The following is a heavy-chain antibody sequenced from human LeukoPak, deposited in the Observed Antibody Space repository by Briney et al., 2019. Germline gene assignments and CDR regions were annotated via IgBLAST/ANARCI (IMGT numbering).Heavy chain of an antibody. CDR3: ARAEVGIQLWSDAFDI. V-gene: IGHV1-18*01. J-gene: IGHJ3*02. Sequence: ASVKVSCKASGYTFTSYGISLVRQAPGQGLEWMGWISAYNGNTNYAQNLQGRVTMTTDTSTSTAYMELRSLRSDDTAVYYCARAEVGIQLWSDAFDIWGQGTMVTVSS. CDR1: GYTFTSYG. CDR2: ISAYNGNT. D-gene: IGHD5-18*01.